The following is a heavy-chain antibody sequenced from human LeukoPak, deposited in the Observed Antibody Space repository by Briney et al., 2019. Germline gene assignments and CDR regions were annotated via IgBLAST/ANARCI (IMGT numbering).Heavy chain of an antibody. Sequence: GGSLRLSCAASGFTFSSHAMNWVRQAPEKGLEWVAAISGSGDSTYYADSVKGRFTISRDNSKNTLYLQMNSLRAEDTAVYYCAKGSRWNDYFDYWGQGTLVTVSS. CDR2: ISGSGDST. D-gene: IGHD1-1*01. CDR3: AKGSRWNDYFDY. CDR1: GFTFSSHA. V-gene: IGHV3-23*01. J-gene: IGHJ4*02.